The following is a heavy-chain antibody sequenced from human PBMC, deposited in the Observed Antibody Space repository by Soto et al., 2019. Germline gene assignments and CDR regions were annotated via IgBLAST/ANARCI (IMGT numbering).Heavy chain of an antibody. J-gene: IGHJ4*02. CDR1: GFTFSSYA. D-gene: IGHD2-15*01. Sequence: DVQLLESGGGLVQPEGSLRLSCAASGFTFSSYAMGWVRQGPGKGLEWVAVVSIGGSTHYADSVRGRFTISRDNSKNTLSLQMNSLTAEDTAVYCCAKRRGAGGHFDYCGQGALVTVSS. V-gene: IGHV3-23*01. CDR2: VSIGGST. CDR3: AKRRGAGGHFDY.